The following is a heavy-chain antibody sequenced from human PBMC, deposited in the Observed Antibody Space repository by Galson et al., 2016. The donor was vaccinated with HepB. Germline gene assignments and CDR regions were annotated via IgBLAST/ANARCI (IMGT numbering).Heavy chain of an antibody. CDR2: TYYRSKWYN. CDR3: ASGTAYGSAFEI. CDR1: GDSVSSINAA. J-gene: IGHJ3*02. Sequence: CAISGDSVSSINAAWHWLRQSPSRGLEWLGRTYYRSKWYNDYATSLKGRIIITPDTSKNQFSLQLDSVSNEDTAVYYCASGTAYGSAFEIWGQGTLVTVSS. V-gene: IGHV6-1*01. D-gene: IGHD2-21*02.